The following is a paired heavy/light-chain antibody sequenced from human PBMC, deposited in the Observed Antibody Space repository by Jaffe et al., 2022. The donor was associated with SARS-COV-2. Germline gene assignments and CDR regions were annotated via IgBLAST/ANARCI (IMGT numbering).Heavy chain of an antibody. Sequence: EVYLVESGGGLVQPGGSLRVSCAASGFTFSTYWMSWVRQAPGKGLEWVANIKQDGSEKYYVDSVKGRFTISRDNAKNSLYLEMNSLRAEDTAMYYCTRERYFDWLLQRDYWGQGTLVTVSS. CDR2: IKQDGSEK. V-gene: IGHV3-7*03. D-gene: IGHD3-9*01. CDR3: TRERYFDWLLQRDY. CDR1: GFTFSTYW. J-gene: IGHJ4*02.
Light chain of an antibody. CDR3: HQSYSTPYT. V-gene: IGKV1-39*01. CDR2: AAT. CDR1: QSISRY. Sequence: DIQMTQSPSSLSASVGDRVTITCRASQSISRYLNWYQQKPGKAPKFLIYAATNLQGGVPSRFSGSGSGTDFTLTIISLQPEDFATYYCHQSYSTPYTFGQGTKLEIK. J-gene: IGKJ2*01.